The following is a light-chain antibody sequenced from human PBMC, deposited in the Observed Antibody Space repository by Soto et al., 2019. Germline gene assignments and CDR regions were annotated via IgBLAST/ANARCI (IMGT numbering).Light chain of an antibody. CDR1: SSDVGGHNY. J-gene: IGLJ2*01. Sequence: QAVVTQPRSVSGSPGQSVTISCTGTSSDVGGHNYVSWYQHHPGKAPKLIIYDVTKRPSGVPDRFSGSKSGNTASLTVSGLQEEDEADYHCSSYAGTYNVIFGGGTKLTVL. CDR2: DVT. V-gene: IGLV2-11*01. CDR3: SSYAGTYNVI.